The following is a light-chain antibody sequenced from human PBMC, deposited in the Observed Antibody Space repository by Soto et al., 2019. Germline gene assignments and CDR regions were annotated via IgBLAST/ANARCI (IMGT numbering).Light chain of an antibody. J-gene: IGKJ3*01. V-gene: IGKV3D-15*01. CDR2: GAS. CDR3: QQYNNWPGT. CDR1: QSVSSN. Sequence: EIVMTQSPATLSVSPGERATLSCRASQSVSSNLAWYQKKPGQAPRLLIYGASTRATGIPARFSGSGSGTEFTLTISSLQSVAVYYCQQYNNWPGTFGPGTKVDIK.